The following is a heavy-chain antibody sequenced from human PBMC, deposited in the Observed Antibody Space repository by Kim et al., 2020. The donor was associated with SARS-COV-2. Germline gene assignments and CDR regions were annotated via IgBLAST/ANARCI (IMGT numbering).Heavy chain of an antibody. V-gene: IGHV3-64*04. D-gene: IGHD3-3*01. J-gene: IGHJ4*02. Sequence: VTGRVTISRDNSKHTLYLQMNSLRAEDTAVYYCATCWYLYYDFWSGYDYWGQGTLVTVSS. CDR3: ATCWYLYYDFWSGYDY.